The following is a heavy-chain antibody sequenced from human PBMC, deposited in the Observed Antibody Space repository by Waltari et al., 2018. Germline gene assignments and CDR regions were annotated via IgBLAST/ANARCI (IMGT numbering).Heavy chain of an antibody. Sequence: EVQLLESGGGLVHPGGSLRLSCAASGFTFSSYAMSWVRQAPGKGLEWVSAISGSVVSTYYADSVKGRFTISRDNSKNTLYLQMNSLRAEDTAVYYCAKLQEGGSWYYFDYWGQGTLVTVSS. CDR1: GFTFSSYA. CDR3: AKLQEGGSWYYFDY. D-gene: IGHD6-13*01. CDR2: ISGSVVST. V-gene: IGHV3-23*01. J-gene: IGHJ4*02.